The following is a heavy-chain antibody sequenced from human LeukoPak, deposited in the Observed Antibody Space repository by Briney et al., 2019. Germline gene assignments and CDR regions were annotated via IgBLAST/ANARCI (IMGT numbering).Heavy chain of an antibody. V-gene: IGHV3-30*02. CDR2: IWYDGSNK. Sequence: GGSLRLSCAASGFTFSSYGMHWVRQAPGKGLEWVAAIWYDGSNKYYAGSVKGRFTISRDNSKNTLYLQMNSLRADDTAVYYCAKGPNGSVNFNWFDPWGQGTLVTVSS. CDR1: GFTFSSYG. CDR3: AKGPNGSVNFNWFDP. J-gene: IGHJ5*02. D-gene: IGHD3-10*01.